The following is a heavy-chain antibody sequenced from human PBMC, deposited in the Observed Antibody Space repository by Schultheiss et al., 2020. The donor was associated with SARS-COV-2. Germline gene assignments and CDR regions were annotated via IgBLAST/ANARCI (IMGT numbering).Heavy chain of an antibody. Sequence: GESLKISCKASGYTFTGYYMHWVRQAPGQGLEWMGWINPNSGGTNYAQKFQGWVTMTRDTSISTAYMELSRLRSDDTAVYYCARDLGIAARPGYYYYYGIDVWGQGTTVTVSS. D-gene: IGHD6-6*01. J-gene: IGHJ6*02. V-gene: IGHV1-2*04. CDR2: INPNSGGT. CDR1: GYTFTGYY. CDR3: ARDLGIAARPGYYYYYGIDV.